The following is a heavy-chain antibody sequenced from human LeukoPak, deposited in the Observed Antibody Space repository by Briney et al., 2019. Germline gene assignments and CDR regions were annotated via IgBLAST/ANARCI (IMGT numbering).Heavy chain of an antibody. Sequence: SETLSLTCTVSGGSISSYYWSWIRQPPGKGLEWIGYIYYSGSTNYNPSLKSRVTISVDTSKNQFSLKLSSVTAGATAVYYCARVVGAKPFFFDYWGQGTLVTVSS. CDR1: GGSISSYY. CDR2: IYYSGST. J-gene: IGHJ4*02. D-gene: IGHD1-26*01. CDR3: ARVVGAKPFFFDY. V-gene: IGHV4-59*01.